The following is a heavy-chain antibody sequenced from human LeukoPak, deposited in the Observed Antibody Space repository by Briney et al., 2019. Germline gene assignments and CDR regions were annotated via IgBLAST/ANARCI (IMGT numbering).Heavy chain of an antibody. V-gene: IGHV1-69*06. J-gene: IGHJ6*03. CDR3: ATSGGDYYYYSLDV. CDR2: IIPIFGTA. CDR1: GGTFSSYA. Sequence: SVKVSCKASGGTFSSYAISWVRQAPGQGLEWMGGIIPIFGTANYAQKFQGRVTITADKSTSTAYMELSSLTSEDTAVYYCATSGGDYYYYSLDVWGKGTPVTISS. D-gene: IGHD3-10*01.